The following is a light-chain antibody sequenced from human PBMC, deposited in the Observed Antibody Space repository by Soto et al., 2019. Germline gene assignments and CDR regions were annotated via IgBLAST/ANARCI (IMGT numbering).Light chain of an antibody. CDR3: QQYNKWPPWT. Sequence: EIVLAQSPGTLSLSPGERATLPCRASQTVTSRYLAWYQQKLGQAPRLLIYGASTRATGIPVRFSGSGSGTYFILTISSLQSEDFAVYYCQQYNKWPPWTFGQGTKVDIK. CDR1: QTVTSRY. V-gene: IGKV3-15*01. J-gene: IGKJ1*01. CDR2: GAS.